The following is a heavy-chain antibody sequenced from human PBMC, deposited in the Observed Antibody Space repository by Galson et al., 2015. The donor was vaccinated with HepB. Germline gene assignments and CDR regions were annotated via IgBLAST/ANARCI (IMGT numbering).Heavy chain of an antibody. CDR3: ASGWSGYYTGRYYYYGMDV. Sequence: SLRLSCAASGFTFSSYAMHWVRQAPGKGLEWVAVISYDGSNKYYADSVKGRFTISRDNSKNTLYLQMNSLRAEDTAVYYCASGWSGYYTGRYYYYGMDVWGQGTTVTVSS. J-gene: IGHJ6*02. D-gene: IGHD3-3*01. CDR1: GFTFSSYA. V-gene: IGHV3-30*04. CDR2: ISYDGSNK.